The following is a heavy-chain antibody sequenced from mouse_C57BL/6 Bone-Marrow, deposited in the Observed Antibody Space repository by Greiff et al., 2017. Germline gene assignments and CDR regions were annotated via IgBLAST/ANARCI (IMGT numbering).Heavy chain of an antibody. CDR1: GYTFTSYW. V-gene: IGHV1-59*01. D-gene: IGHD2-1*01. CDR3: ARGVVYYGNYVAMDY. Sequence: VQLQQPGAELVRPGTSVKLSCKASGYTFTSYWMHWVKQRPGQGLEWIGVIDPSDSYTNYNQKFKGKATLTVDTSSSTAYMQLSSLTSEDSAVYYCARGVVYYGNYVAMDYWGQGTSVTVSS. CDR2: IDPSDSYT. J-gene: IGHJ4*01.